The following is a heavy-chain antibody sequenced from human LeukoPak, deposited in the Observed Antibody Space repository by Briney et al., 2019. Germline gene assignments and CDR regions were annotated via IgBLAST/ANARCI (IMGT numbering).Heavy chain of an antibody. Sequence: SETLSLTCTVSGGSISSHYWSWIRQPPGKGLEWIGYIYYSGSTNYNPSLKSRVTISIDTSKNQFSLKLRSVTAADTAVYYCARDLVTVTKGFDIWGQGTMVSVSS. CDR3: ARDLVTVTKGFDI. J-gene: IGHJ3*02. D-gene: IGHD4-17*01. CDR1: GGSISSHY. CDR2: IYYSGST. V-gene: IGHV4-59*11.